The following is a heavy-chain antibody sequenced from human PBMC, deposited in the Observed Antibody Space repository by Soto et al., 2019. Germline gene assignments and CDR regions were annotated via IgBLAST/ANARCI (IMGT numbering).Heavy chain of an antibody. CDR1: GFTFSSYA. Sequence: GGSLRLSCAASGFTFSSYAMSWVRQAPGKGLEWVSAISGSGGSTYYADSVKGRFTISRDNSKNTLYLQMNSLRAEDTAVYYCAKEAMYSSSWYAVLNYFDYWGQGTLVTVSS. D-gene: IGHD6-13*01. V-gene: IGHV3-23*01. CDR2: ISGSGGST. J-gene: IGHJ4*02. CDR3: AKEAMYSSSWYAVLNYFDY.